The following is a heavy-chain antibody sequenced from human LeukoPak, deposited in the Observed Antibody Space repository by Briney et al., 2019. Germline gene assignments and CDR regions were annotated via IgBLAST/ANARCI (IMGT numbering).Heavy chain of an antibody. V-gene: IGHV1-2*02. Sequence: ASVKVSCKASGYTFTDYYLHWGRHAPGQGLVWMGWLTPNSGGTKCAQNFQGRVTMTRDTSITTAYMELSTLRSDDTAVYYCARYCPTSCNAGDTFDIWGQGTVVTVSS. CDR1: GYTFTDYY. CDR3: ARYCPTSCNAGDTFDI. CDR2: LTPNSGGT. J-gene: IGHJ3*02. D-gene: IGHD2/OR15-2a*01.